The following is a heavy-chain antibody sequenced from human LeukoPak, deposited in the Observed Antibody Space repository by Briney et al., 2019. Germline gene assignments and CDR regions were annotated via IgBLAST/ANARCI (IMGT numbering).Heavy chain of an antibody. CDR2: IKQDGSEK. D-gene: IGHD3-16*01. J-gene: IGHJ4*02. CDR1: GFTFSSYW. Sequence: GGSLRLSCAASGFTFSSYWMSWVRQAPGKGLEWVANIKQDGSEKYYVDFVKGRFSISRDNAKNSLYLQMNSLRAEDTAVYYCARDYRPRLAGGFDYWGQGTLVTVSS. V-gene: IGHV3-7*01. CDR3: ARDYRPRLAGGFDY.